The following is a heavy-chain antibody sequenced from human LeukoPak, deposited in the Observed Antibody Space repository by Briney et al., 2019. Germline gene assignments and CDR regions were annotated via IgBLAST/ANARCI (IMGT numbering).Heavy chain of an antibody. CDR1: GYTFTSYG. V-gene: IGHV1-18*01. CDR3: ATEVYCSSTSCRDY. CDR2: ISAYSGNT. Sequence: ASVKVSCKASGYTFTSYGISWVRQAPGQGLEWMGWISAYSGNTNYAQKLQGRVTMTTDTSTSTAYMELRSLRSDDTAVYYCATEVYCSSTSCRDYWGQGTLVTVSS. J-gene: IGHJ4*02. D-gene: IGHD2-2*01.